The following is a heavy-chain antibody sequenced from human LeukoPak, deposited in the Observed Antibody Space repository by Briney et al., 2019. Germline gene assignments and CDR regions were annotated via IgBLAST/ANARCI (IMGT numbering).Heavy chain of an antibody. J-gene: IGHJ3*02. CDR3: ARHSEEGAFDI. CDR1: GFTFSCYA. CDR2: IYSGGST. V-gene: IGHV3-66*04. D-gene: IGHD1-14*01. Sequence: GGSLRLSCAASGFTFSCYAMSWVRQAPGKGLEWVSVIYSGGSTYYADSVKGRFTISRDNSKNTLYLQMNSLRAEDTAVYYCARHSEEGAFDIWGQGTMVTVSS.